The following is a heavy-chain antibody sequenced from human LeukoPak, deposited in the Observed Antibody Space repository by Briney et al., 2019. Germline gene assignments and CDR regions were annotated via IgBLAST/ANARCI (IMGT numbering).Heavy chain of an antibody. Sequence: GSLRLSCAASGFIFSAYGMDWVRQAPGKGLEWVAVIWYDGGNKYYADSVKGRFTISRDNSKNTLYLQMNSLRAEDTAVYYCAKERLHKYYYDSSGSYYFDYWGQGTLVTVSS. J-gene: IGHJ4*02. CDR2: IWYDGGNK. V-gene: IGHV3-30*02. D-gene: IGHD3-22*01. CDR1: GFIFSAYG. CDR3: AKERLHKYYYDSSGSYYFDY.